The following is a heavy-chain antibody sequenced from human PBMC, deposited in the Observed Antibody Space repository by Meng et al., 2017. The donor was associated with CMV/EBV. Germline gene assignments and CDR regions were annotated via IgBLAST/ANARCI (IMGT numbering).Heavy chain of an antibody. Sequence: ASVKVSCKASGYTFTSYGISWVRQAPGQGLEWMGWISAYNGNTNYAQKLQGRVTMTTDTSTSTAYMELRSLRSDDTAVYYCARDGYCSSTSCPAGNAFDIWGQGTMVIVSS. CDR3: ARDGYCSSTSCPAGNAFDI. V-gene: IGHV1-18*01. J-gene: IGHJ3*02. CDR2: ISAYNGNT. CDR1: GYTFTSYG. D-gene: IGHD2-2*03.